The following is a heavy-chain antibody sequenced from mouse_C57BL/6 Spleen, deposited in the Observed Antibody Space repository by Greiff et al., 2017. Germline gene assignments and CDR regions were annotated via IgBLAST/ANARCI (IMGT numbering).Heavy chain of an antibody. V-gene: IGHV1-64*01. J-gene: IGHJ1*03. CDR1: GYTFTSYS. CDR3: AGGYNGSSDGYFDV. Sequence: VQLQQPGAELVKPGASVKLSCKASGYTFTSYSMHWVKQRPGQGLEWIGLIHPNSGSTNYNEKFKNKATMTVDKSSSTAYMQLSSLTSEDSAVYYCAGGYNGSSDGYFDVWGTGTTLTVSS. D-gene: IGHD1-1*01. CDR2: IHPNSGST.